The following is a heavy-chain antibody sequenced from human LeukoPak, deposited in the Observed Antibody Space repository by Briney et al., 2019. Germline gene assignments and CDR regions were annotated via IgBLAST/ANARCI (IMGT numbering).Heavy chain of an antibody. CDR1: GFTFCSYE. CDR3: AKDPYCSGGSCFTGAFQH. CDR2: ISSSGSTI. J-gene: IGHJ1*01. D-gene: IGHD2-15*01. V-gene: IGHV3-48*03. Sequence: GGSLRLSCAASGFTFCSYEMNWVRQAPGKGLEWVSYISSSGSTIYYADSVKGRFTISRDNAKNSLYLQMNSLRAEDTAVYYCAKDPYCSGGSCFTGAFQHWGQGTLVTVPS.